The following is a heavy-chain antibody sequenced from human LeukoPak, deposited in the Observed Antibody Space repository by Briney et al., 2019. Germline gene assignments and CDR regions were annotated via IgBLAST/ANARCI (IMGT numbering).Heavy chain of an antibody. V-gene: IGHV1-46*01. CDR3: ARERGDDIVVVPAAPGMDV. CDR1: GYTFTSYY. Sequence: ASVKVSCKASGYTFTSYYMHWVRQAPGQGLEWMGIINPSGGSTSYAQKFQGRVTITRDTSTSTVYMELSSLRSEDTAVYYCARERGDDIVVVPAAPGMDVWGKGTTVTVSS. D-gene: IGHD2-2*01. CDR2: INPSGGST. J-gene: IGHJ6*04.